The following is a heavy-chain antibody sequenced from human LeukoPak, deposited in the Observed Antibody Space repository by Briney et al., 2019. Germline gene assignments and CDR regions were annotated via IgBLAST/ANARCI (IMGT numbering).Heavy chain of an antibody. V-gene: IGHV3-48*03. CDR3: AVGYYYDSSGYRRGPFDI. CDR1: GFTFSSYE. D-gene: IGHD3-22*01. J-gene: IGHJ3*02. CDR2: ISSSGSTI. Sequence: GGSLRLSCAASGFTFSSYEMNWVRQAPGKGLEWVSYISSSGSTIYYADSVKGRFTISRDNAKNSLYLQMNSLRAEDTAVYYCAVGYYYDSSGYRRGPFDIWGQGTMATVSS.